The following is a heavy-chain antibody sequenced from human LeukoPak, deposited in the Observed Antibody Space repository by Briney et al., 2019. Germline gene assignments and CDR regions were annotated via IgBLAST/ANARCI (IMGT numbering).Heavy chain of an antibody. CDR1: RFTVSTNY. D-gene: IGHD6-13*01. V-gene: IGHV3-53*01. J-gene: IGHJ4*02. CDR2: IYSGGST. CDR3: ARGGHRQQQLDY. Sequence: TGGSLRLSCAASRFTVSTNYMSWVRQAPGKGLEWVSVIYSGGSTSYAASVKGRFTISRDNSKNTLYLQMNSLRAEDTAVYYCARGGHRQQQLDYWGQGTLVTVPS.